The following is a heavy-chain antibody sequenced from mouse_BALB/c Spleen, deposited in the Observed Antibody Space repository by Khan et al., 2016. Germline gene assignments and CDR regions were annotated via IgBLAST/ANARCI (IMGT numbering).Heavy chain of an antibody. J-gene: IGHJ1*01. CDR3: ARYRYYYGSSRYFDV. CDR1: GYTFTNYG. D-gene: IGHD1-1*01. CDR2: INTYSGES. Sequence: QIQLVQSGPELKKPGKTVKISCKASGYTFTNYGMNWVKQAPGKGLKWVGWINTYSGESTYADDFKGRFAFSLETSANTAYLQINNLKNEDKTTYFCARYRYYYGSSRYFDVWGAGTTVTVSS. V-gene: IGHV9-1*02.